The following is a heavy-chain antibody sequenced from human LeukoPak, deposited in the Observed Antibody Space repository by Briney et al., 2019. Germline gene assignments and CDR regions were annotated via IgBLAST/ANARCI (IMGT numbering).Heavy chain of an antibody. J-gene: IGHJ4*02. Sequence: SETLSLTCAVYGGSFSGYYWSWIRRAPGKGLEWIGEINHRGSINYNPSLKSRVTISVDTSKNQFSLKLGSVTAADTAVYYCARGGLGEAVDYWGQGTLVTVSS. CDR3: ARGGLGEAVDY. D-gene: IGHD3-16*01. CDR1: GGSFSGYY. V-gene: IGHV4-34*01. CDR2: INHRGSI.